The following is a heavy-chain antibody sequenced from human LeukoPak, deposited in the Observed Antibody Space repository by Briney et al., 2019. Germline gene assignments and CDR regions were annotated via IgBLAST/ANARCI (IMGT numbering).Heavy chain of an antibody. Sequence: ASVKVSCKASGYTFTSYYMHWVRQAPGQGLEWMGIINPSGGSTSYAQKFQGRVTMTRDTSRSTVYMELSSLRYEDTAVYYCARAGGDGYPWDYCGQGTLVTVSS. V-gene: IGHV1-46*01. CDR2: INPSGGST. J-gene: IGHJ4*02. CDR3: ARAGGDGYPWDY. D-gene: IGHD5-24*01. CDR1: GYTFTSYY.